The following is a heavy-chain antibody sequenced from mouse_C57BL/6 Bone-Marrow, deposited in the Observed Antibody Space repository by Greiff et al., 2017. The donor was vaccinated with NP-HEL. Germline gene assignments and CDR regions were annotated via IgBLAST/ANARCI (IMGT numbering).Heavy chain of an antibody. D-gene: IGHD1-1*01. J-gene: IGHJ1*03. CDR2: IDPENGDT. V-gene: IGHV14-4*01. CDR3: TTYGSSPWDFDV. CDR1: GFNIKDDY. Sequence: EVKLQQSGAELVRPGASVKLSCTASGFNIKDDYMHWVKQRPEQGLEWIGWIDPENGDTEYASKFQGKATITADTSSNTAYLQLSSLTSEDTAVYYCTTYGSSPWDFDVWGTGTTVTVSS.